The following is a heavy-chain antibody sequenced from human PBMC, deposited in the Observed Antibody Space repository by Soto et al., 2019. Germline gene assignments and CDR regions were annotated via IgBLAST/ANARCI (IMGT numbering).Heavy chain of an antibody. CDR1: GVSINSSDYY. CDR3: ARDRSLDLWSGSWFDP. Sequence: SDTLSLTCAVSGVSINSSDYYWTWIRQHPEKGLEWIGYIFYTGSTYYNPSLRSRATISVDTSNNQFSLRLTSVTAADTAVYYCARDRSLDLWSGSWFDPWGQGTLVTVSS. J-gene: IGHJ5*02. V-gene: IGHV4-31*11. D-gene: IGHD3-3*01. CDR2: IFYTGST.